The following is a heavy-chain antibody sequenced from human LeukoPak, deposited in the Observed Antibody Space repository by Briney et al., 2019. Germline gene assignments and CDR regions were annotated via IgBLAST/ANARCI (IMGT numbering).Heavy chain of an antibody. CDR2: IKEDGSER. CDR3: AKSREEIRGLDAFDI. D-gene: IGHD5-24*01. V-gene: IGHV3-7*03. Sequence: PGGSLRLSCEGSAFIFSGHWMNWVRQTPGKGLEWVASIKEDGSERQYVDSVKGRFSISRDNTKGSLFLQLNSLRAEDTAVYYCAKSREEIRGLDAFDIWGQGTMVTVSS. J-gene: IGHJ3*02. CDR1: AFIFSGHW.